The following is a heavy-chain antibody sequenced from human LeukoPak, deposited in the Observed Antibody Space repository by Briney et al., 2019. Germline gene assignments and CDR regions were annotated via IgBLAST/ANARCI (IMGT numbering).Heavy chain of an antibody. D-gene: IGHD2-2*01. CDR2: IYYSGST. CDR3: ARFLVVPAAMGYYYYGMDV. V-gene: IGHV4-31*01. Sequence: SQTLSLICTVSGVSLSSGGYYWSWIRQHPRKGLEWIRYIYYSGSTYYNPSPKILVTISVHTSKNQFSLKLSSVNAADTAVYYCARFLVVPAAMGYYYYGMDVWGQGTTVTVSS. CDR1: GVSLSSGGYY. J-gene: IGHJ6*02.